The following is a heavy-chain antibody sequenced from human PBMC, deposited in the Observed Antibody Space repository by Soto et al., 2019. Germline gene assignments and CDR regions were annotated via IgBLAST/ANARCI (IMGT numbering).Heavy chain of an antibody. D-gene: IGHD3-22*01. CDR1: GFPFQTYA. V-gene: IGHV3-23*05. CDR2: INPSSSNT. CDR3: AKGANYYGIFEY. J-gene: IGHJ4*02. Sequence: GGSLRLSCAASGFPFQTYAMSWVRQAPGKGLEWVSTINPSSSNTYYPDSVKGRFTISRDNSKDTLYLQMDSLRADDTAVYYCAKGANYYGIFEYWGQGILVTVSS.